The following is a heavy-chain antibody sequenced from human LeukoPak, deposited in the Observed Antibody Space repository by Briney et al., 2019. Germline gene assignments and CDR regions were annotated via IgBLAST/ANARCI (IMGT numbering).Heavy chain of an antibody. Sequence: GGSLRLSCAASGFTFSSYAMSWVRQAPGKGLEWVSAISGSGGSTYYADSVKGRFTISRDNSKNTLYLRMNSLRAEDTAVYYCAKDRAYCGGDCYTFFDYWGQGTLVTVSS. V-gene: IGHV3-23*01. CDR1: GFTFSSYA. D-gene: IGHD2-21*02. CDR3: AKDRAYCGGDCYTFFDY. J-gene: IGHJ4*02. CDR2: ISGSGGST.